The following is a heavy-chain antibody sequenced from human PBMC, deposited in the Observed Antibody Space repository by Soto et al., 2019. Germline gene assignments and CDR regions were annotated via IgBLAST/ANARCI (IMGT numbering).Heavy chain of an antibody. CDR3: TTGFY. CDR1: GITLTYAW. CDR2: MKSKRDGGTT. J-gene: IGHJ4*01. Sequence: GGSLRLSCTASGITLTYAWMSWVRHVPGKGLNWVGRMKSKRDGGTTDYGSSFEGRFTIPRDDSKSTVFLQMNGLKGDDTAVYYCTTGFYWGQGTPVTVSS. V-gene: IGHV3-15*01.